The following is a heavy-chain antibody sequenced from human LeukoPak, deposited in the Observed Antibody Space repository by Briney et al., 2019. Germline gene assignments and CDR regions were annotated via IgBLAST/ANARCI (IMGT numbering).Heavy chain of an antibody. D-gene: IGHD6-6*01. V-gene: IGHV4-38-2*02. Sequence: SETLSLTCTVSGYSISSGYYWGWIRQPPGKGLEWIGSIYHSGSTYYNPSLKGRVTISVDTSKNQFSLKLSSVTAADTAVYYCARVSSYYYYMDVWGKGTTVTVSS. J-gene: IGHJ6*03. CDR1: GYSISSGYY. CDR2: IYHSGST. CDR3: ARVSSYYYYMDV.